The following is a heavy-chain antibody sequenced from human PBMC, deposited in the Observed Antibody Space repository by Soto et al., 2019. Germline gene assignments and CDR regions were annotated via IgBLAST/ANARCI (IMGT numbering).Heavy chain of an antibody. CDR3: ARVPRIAAAGTYY. CDR1: GYTFTGYY. V-gene: IGHV1-2*02. CDR2: TNPNSGGT. D-gene: IGHD6-13*01. Sequence: GASVKVSCKASGYTFTGYYMHWVRQAPGQGLEWMGWTNPNSGGTNYAQKFQGRVTMTRDTSISTAYMELSRLRSDDTAVYYCARVPRIAAAGTYYWGQGTLVTVSS. J-gene: IGHJ4*02.